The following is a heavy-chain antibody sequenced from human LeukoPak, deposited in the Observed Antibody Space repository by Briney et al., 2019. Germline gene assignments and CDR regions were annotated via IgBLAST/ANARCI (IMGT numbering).Heavy chain of an antibody. Sequence: GGSLRLSCAASGFTFSSYSMNWVRQAPGKGLEWVSSISSSSSYIYYADSVKGRFTISRDNSKNTLYLQMNSLRAEDTAVYYCAKERSSWYWGQGTLVTVSS. V-gene: IGHV3-21*04. CDR3: AKERSSWY. J-gene: IGHJ4*02. D-gene: IGHD6-13*01. CDR2: ISSSSSYI. CDR1: GFTFSSYS.